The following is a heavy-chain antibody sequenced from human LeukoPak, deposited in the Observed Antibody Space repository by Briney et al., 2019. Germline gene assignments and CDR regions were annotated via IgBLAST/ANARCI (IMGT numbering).Heavy chain of an antibody. D-gene: IGHD3-3*01. V-gene: IGHV4-38-2*01. Sequence: SETLSLTCAVSGYSISSGYYWGWIRQPPGKGLEWIGSIYHSGSTYYNPSLKSRVTISVDTSKNQFSLKLSSVTAADTAVYYCARQGASPLEWLTQPFDYWGQGTVVTVSS. CDR2: IYHSGST. J-gene: IGHJ4*02. CDR3: ARQGASPLEWLTQPFDY. CDR1: GYSISSGYY.